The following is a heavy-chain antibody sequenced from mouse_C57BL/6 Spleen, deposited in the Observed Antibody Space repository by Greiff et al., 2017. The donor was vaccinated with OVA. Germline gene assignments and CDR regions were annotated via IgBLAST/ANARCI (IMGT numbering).Heavy chain of an antibody. D-gene: IGHD2-1*01. V-gene: IGHV1-63*01. CDR3: AREYGNQWYNYFDY. CDR2: IYPGGGYT. Sequence: QVQLKQSGAELVRPGTSVKMSCKASGYTFTNYWIGWAKQRPGHGLEWIGDIYPGGGYTNYNEKFKGKATLTADKSSSTAYMQFSSLTSEDSAIYYCAREYGNQWYNYFDYWGQGTTLTVSS. J-gene: IGHJ2*01. CDR1: GYTFTNYW.